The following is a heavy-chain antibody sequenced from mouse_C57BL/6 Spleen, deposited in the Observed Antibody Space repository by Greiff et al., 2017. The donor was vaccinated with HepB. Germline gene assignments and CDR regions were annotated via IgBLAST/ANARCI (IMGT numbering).Heavy chain of an antibody. CDR2: IYPGDGDT. V-gene: IGHV1-80*01. D-gene: IGHD1-1*01. Sequence: QVQLQQSGAELVKPGASVKISCKASGYAFSSYWMNWVKQRPGKGLEWIGQIYPGDGDTNYNGKFKGKATLTADKSSSTAYMQLSSLTSEDSAVYFCARGGYYGSSFLFVWGTGTTVTVSS. CDR1: GYAFSSYW. J-gene: IGHJ1*03. CDR3: ARGGYYGSSFLFV.